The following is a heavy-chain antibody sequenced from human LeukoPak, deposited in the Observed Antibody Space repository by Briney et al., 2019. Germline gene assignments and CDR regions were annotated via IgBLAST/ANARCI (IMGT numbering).Heavy chain of an antibody. CDR3: ARDKIYGDSYFDY. V-gene: IGHV3-7*01. D-gene: IGHD4-17*01. Sequence: GGSLRLSCAASGFTFSTYWMSWVRQALGKGLEWMANMKQDGSEKYYVDSVEGRFTISRDNAKNSLYLQMNSLRAEDSAVYYCARDKIYGDSYFDYWGQGTLVAVSS. CDR2: MKQDGSEK. J-gene: IGHJ4*02. CDR1: GFTFSTYW.